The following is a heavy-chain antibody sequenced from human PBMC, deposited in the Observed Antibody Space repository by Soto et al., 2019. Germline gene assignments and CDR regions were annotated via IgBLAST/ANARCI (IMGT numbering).Heavy chain of an antibody. D-gene: IGHD3-22*01. CDR3: ARDLNYYDSSGYYLGYYFDY. J-gene: IGHJ4*02. Sequence: QVQLVESGGGVVQPGRSLRLSCAASGFTFSSYAMHWVRQAPGKGLEWVAVISYDGSNKYYADSVKGRFTISRDNSKNTLDLQMNSLRAEDTAVYYCARDLNYYDSSGYYLGYYFDYWGQGTLVTVSS. CDR1: GFTFSSYA. CDR2: ISYDGSNK. V-gene: IGHV3-30-3*01.